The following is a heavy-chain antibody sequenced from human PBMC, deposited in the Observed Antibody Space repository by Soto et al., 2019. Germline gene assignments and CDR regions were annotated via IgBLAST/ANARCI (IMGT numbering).Heavy chain of an antibody. Sequence: GGSLRLSCAASGFTFSNYGMHWVRQAPGKGLEWVAVIWYDESNKYYANSVKGRFTISRDNSKNTLYLQMNSLRAEDTAVYYCARDKITGLFDYWGQGTLVTVSS. CDR2: IWYDESNK. V-gene: IGHV3-33*08. D-gene: IGHD2-8*02. CDR3: ARDKITGLFDY. J-gene: IGHJ4*02. CDR1: GFTFSNYG.